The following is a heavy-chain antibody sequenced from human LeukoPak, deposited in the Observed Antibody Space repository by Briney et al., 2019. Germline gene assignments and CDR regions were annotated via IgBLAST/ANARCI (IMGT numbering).Heavy chain of an antibody. Sequence: GGSLRLSCAASGFTFSTYAMTWVRQAPGKGLEWVSSISGSGSSTYHADSVKGRFTISRDNSKNTLYLQMNSLRAEDTAVYYCAKGTGSRAVAGTRFDYWGQGTLVTVSS. J-gene: IGHJ4*02. V-gene: IGHV3-23*01. CDR2: ISGSGSST. CDR3: AKGTGSRAVAGTRFDY. CDR1: GFTFSTYA. D-gene: IGHD6-19*01.